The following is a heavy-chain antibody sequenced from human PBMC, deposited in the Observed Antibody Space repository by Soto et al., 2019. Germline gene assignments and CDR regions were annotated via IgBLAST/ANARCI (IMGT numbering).Heavy chain of an antibody. CDR1: GFTFSGSA. CDR3: TNPQVYYGMDV. CDR2: IRSKANNYAT. V-gene: IGHV3-73*02. Sequence: EVQLVESGGGLVQPGGSLKLSCAASGFTFSGSAVHWVRQASGKGLEWVGRIRSKANNYATAYAASVQGRFTIFRDDLKNTAYLQMNSLKTEDTDVYYCTNPQVYYGMDVWGQGTTVTVSS. J-gene: IGHJ6*02.